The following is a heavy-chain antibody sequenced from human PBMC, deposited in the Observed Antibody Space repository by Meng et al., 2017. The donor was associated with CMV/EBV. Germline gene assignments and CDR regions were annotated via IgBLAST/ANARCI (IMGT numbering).Heavy chain of an antibody. CDR1: GFTFSSYS. D-gene: IGHD6-13*01. J-gene: IGHJ6*02. V-gene: IGHV3-21*01. CDR2: ISSSSSYI. CDR3: ASFGVAAAPLGMDV. Sequence: GESLKISCAASGFTFSSYSMNWVRQAPGKGLEWVLSISSSSSYIYYADSVKGRFTISRDNAKNSLYLQMNSLRAEDTAVYYCASFGVAAAPLGMDVWGQGTTVTVSS.